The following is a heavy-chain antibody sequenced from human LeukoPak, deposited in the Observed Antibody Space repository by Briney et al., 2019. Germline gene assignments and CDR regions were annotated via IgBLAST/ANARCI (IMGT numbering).Heavy chain of an antibody. J-gene: IGHJ6*02. CDR2: IIPILGTA. CDR1: GGTFSSYA. D-gene: IGHD3-9*01. Sequence: SVKVSCKASGGTFSSYAISWVRQAPGQGLEWMGGIIPILGTANYAQKFQGRVTITADESTSTAYMELSSLRSEDTAVYYCARGHYDILTGYYNARNPNYYYYGMDVWGQGTTVTVSS. CDR3: ARGHYDILTGYYNARNPNYYYYGMDV. V-gene: IGHV1-69*01.